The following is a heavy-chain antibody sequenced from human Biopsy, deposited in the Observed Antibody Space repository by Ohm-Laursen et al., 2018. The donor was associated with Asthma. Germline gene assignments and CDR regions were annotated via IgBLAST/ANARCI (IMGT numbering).Heavy chain of an antibody. CDR3: ASPSSSREILYYYYNMDI. CDR2: ISPVFGST. V-gene: IGHV1-69*06. CDR1: GGTFGNYA. D-gene: IGHD6-13*01. J-gene: IGHJ6*02. Sequence: SVKVSCKASGGTFGNYAISWVRQAPGLGLEWMGGISPVFGSTNIAQKFQGRVTISADIFTKTAYLEVSSLRSDDAAVYYCASPSSSREILYYYYNMDIWGQGTTVTV.